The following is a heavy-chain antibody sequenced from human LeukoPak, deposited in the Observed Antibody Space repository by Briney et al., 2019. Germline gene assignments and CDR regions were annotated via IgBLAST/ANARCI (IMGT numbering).Heavy chain of an antibody. D-gene: IGHD5-18*01. J-gene: IGHJ4*02. Sequence: GGSLRLPCAASGFTFSSYSMNWVRQAPGKGLEWVSYISSSSSTIYYADSVKGRFTISRDNAKNSLYLQTSSLRAEDTAVYYCARESYPIDYWGQGTLVTVSS. CDR2: ISSSSSTI. CDR3: ARESYPIDY. CDR1: GFTFSSYS. V-gene: IGHV3-48*01.